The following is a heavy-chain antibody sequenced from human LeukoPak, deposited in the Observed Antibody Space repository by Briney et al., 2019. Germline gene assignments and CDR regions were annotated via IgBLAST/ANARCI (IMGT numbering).Heavy chain of an antibody. J-gene: IGHJ4*02. Sequence: GGSLRLTCEASGFTFSNAWMGWVRQAPGKGLEWVARIKSKISGGTADYAASVKGRFSISRDDSKNTLSLEMNSLKTEDTAVYYCTTDRFNWGQGTLVTVSS. V-gene: IGHV3-15*01. CDR3: TTDRFN. CDR2: IKSKISGGTA. CDR1: GFTFSNAW.